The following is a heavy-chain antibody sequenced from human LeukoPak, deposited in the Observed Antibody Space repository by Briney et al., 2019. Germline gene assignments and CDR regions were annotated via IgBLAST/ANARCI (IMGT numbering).Heavy chain of an antibody. CDR1: GYTFTGYY. CDR3: ARGLLWFGELPNWFDP. V-gene: IGHV1-2*02. CDR2: INPDSGGT. Sequence: ASVKVSCKASGYTFTGYYVHWVRQAPGQGLEWMGWINPDSGGTNYAQKFQGRVTMTRDTSISTAYMELSRLRSDDTAVYYCARGLLWFGELPNWFDPWGQGTLVTVSS. D-gene: IGHD3-10*01. J-gene: IGHJ5*02.